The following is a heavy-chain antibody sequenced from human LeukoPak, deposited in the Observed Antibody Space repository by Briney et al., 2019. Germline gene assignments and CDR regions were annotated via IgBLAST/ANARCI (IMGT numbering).Heavy chain of an antibody. D-gene: IGHD1-26*01. CDR2: ISGSGGST. CDR1: GFTFSSYA. Sequence: PGGSLRPSCAASGFTFSSYAMSWVRQAPGKGLEWVSTISGSGGSTYYADSVKGRFTISRDNSKNTLYLQMNSLRAEDTAVYYCAKGGSYSFDYWGQGTLVTVSS. J-gene: IGHJ4*02. CDR3: AKGGSYSFDY. V-gene: IGHV3-23*01.